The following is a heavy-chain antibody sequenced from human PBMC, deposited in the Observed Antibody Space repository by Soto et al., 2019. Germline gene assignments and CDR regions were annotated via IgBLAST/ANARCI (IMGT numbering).Heavy chain of an antibody. Sequence: EVQLLESGGGWVQPGGSLRLSCAASGFTLRSYGMTWVRQAPGKGREWVSVISGSVNSIHYADSVTGRFTISRDISKNTLYLQMNTLRVEDTAIFSCAARGWNEYIQTWGQGTLVTVSS. V-gene: IGHV3-23*01. CDR2: ISGSVNSI. J-gene: IGHJ1*01. CDR3: AARGWNEYIQT. D-gene: IGHD1-1*01. CDR1: GFTLRSYG.